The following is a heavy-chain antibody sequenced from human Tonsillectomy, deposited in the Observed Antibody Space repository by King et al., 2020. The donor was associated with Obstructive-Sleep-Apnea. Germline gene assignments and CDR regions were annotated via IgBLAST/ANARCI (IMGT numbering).Heavy chain of an antibody. Sequence: VQLVESGGGLVQPGGSLRLSCTVSGFTFSNYWMTWVRQAPGKGLECVANIKQDGGEKYYVDSWKGRFTISRDNAKNSLYLQMNSLRAEDTAVYYCARDRPRDDYGDLHEVYWGQGTLVTVSS. CDR1: GFTFSNYW. J-gene: IGHJ4*02. D-gene: IGHD4-17*01. CDR2: IKQDGGEK. V-gene: IGHV3-7*01. CDR3: ARDRPRDDYGDLHEVY.